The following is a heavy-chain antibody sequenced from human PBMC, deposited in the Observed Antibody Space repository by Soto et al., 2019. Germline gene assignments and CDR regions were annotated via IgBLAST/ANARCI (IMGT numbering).Heavy chain of an antibody. CDR2: ISGSCETM. J-gene: IGHJ4*02. CDR3: ARGQFRGYSASDYRGDY. Sequence: GGSLRLSCAASGFTFESYEMHWVRQDPGTGLEWISYISGSCETMYHADSLKGRFTVSRDNAKNSLYLYMNSLRAEDTAIYYCARGQFRGYSASDYRGDYWGLGTLVTVSS. CDR1: GFTFESYE. D-gene: IGHD5-12*01. V-gene: IGHV3-48*03.